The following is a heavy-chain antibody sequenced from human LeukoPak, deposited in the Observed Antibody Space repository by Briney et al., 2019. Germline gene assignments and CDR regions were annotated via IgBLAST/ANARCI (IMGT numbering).Heavy chain of an antibody. V-gene: IGHV1-58*01. CDR2: IVVGSGNT. CDR1: GFTFTTSA. CDR3: AADLPYSNYGPLDY. D-gene: IGHD4-11*01. Sequence: ASVKVSCNASGFTFTTSAVQWVRQARGQRLEWVGWIVVGSGNTNYAQKFQERVTITRDMSTNTAYMELSSLRSDDTAVYYCAADLPYSNYGPLDYWGQGTLVTVSS. J-gene: IGHJ4*02.